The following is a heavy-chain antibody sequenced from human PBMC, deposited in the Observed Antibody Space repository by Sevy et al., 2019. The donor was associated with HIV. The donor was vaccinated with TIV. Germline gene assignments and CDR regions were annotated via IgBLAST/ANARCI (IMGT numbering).Heavy chain of an antibody. CDR2: IIPIFGTA. CDR3: ARGHHYYDSSGYYFSGMDV. V-gene: IGHV1-69*13. Sequence: ASVKVSCKASGGTFSSYAISWVRQAPGQGLEWMGGIIPIFGTANYAQKFQGRVTITADESTSTAYMELSSLRSEDTAVYYCARGHHYYDSSGYYFSGMDVWGQWTTVTVSS. J-gene: IGHJ6*02. CDR1: GGTFSSYA. D-gene: IGHD3-22*01.